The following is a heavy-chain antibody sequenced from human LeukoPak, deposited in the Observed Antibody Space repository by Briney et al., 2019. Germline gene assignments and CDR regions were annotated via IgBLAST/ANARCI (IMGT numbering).Heavy chain of an antibody. CDR2: FSGSGGGT. J-gene: IGHJ4*02. V-gene: IGHV3-23*01. CDR1: GFTFSSIA. CDR3: AKDLGRYRNNFFDY. D-gene: IGHD1-26*01. Sequence: GGSLRLSCAASGFTFSSIAMSWVRQAPDKGLEWVSTFSGSGGGTYYADSVKGRFTISRDDSKNTLYLQMNSLRADDTAAYYCAKDLGRYRNNFFDYWGQGNLVTVSS.